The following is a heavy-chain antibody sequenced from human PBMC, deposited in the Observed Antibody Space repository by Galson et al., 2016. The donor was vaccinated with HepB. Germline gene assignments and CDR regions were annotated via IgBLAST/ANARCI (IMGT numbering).Heavy chain of an antibody. CDR1: GFTVSSNY. J-gene: IGHJ3*01. Sequence: SLRLSCAASGFTVSSNYMSWVRQAPGKGLEWVSLIYRGGSTSYADSVKGRFTISRDNSKNTLYLRMNSLRAEDTAVYYCASSRRDAFDFWGQGTTVTVSS. CDR2: IYRGGST. V-gene: IGHV3-53*01. CDR3: ASSRRDAFDF.